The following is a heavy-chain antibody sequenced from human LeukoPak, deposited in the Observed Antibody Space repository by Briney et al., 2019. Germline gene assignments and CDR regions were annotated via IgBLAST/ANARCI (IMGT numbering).Heavy chain of an antibody. CDR3: AKPRGGDSWAFDF. CDR1: GFTFIGYG. Sequence: GRSLRLSCEASGFTFIGYGMHWVRQAPGKGLEWVAGISYDGSSQYYTDSVKGRFTISRDNSKNTLYLQMNSLRPEDTAVYYCAKPRGGDSWAFDFWGQGTMVTVSS. CDR2: ISYDGSSQ. J-gene: IGHJ3*01. D-gene: IGHD2-21*02. V-gene: IGHV3-30*18.